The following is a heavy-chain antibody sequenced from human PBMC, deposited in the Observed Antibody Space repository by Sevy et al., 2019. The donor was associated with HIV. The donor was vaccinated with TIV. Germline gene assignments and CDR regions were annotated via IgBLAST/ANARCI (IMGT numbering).Heavy chain of an antibody. J-gene: IGHJ4*02. Sequence: GGSLRLSCATSGFTFSDAWMNWVRQAPGKGLEWVARIKSKTDSGTRYFAAPVKGRFSISRDDSKNTVYLQMTSLKDEDTGVYFCACGTGTSDFDHWGQGTLVTVSS. CDR3: ACGTGTSDFDH. D-gene: IGHD1-1*01. CDR2: IKSKTDSGTR. V-gene: IGHV3-15*01. CDR1: GFTFSDAW.